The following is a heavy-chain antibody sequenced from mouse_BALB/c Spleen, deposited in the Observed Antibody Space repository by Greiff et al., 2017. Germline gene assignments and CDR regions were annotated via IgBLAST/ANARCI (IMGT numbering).Heavy chain of an antibody. CDR1: GFTFSSYA. CDR3: ARQDYGRDWYFDV. Sequence: EVKLMESGGGLVKPGGSLKLSCAASGFTFSSYAMSWVRQTPEKRLEWVATISSGGSYTYYPDSVKGRFTISRDNAKNTLYLQMSSLRSEDTAMYYCARQDYGRDWYFDVWGAGTTVTVSS. D-gene: IGHD1-1*01. V-gene: IGHV5-9-3*01. CDR2: ISSGGSYT. J-gene: IGHJ1*01.